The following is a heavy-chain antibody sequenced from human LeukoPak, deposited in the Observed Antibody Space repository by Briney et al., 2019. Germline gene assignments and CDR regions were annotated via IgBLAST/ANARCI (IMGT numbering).Heavy chain of an antibody. CDR1: GGSISSSNYY. J-gene: IGHJ6*02. CDR2: MYYKGNT. CDR3: ARGRAYCGGDCYPYYHYGMDV. D-gene: IGHD2-21*02. V-gene: IGHV4-39*01. Sequence: SETLSLTCTVSGGSISSSNYYWGWIRQPPGKGLEWIGSMYYKGNTYYNPSLKSRVTISVDTSKNQFSLKLSSVTAADTAVYYCARGRAYCGGDCYPYYHYGMDVWGQGTTVTVSS.